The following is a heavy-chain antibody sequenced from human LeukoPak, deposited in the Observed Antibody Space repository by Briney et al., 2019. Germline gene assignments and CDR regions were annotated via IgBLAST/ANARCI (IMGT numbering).Heavy chain of an antibody. Sequence: PGGSLRLSCAASGFTFSSYSMNWVRQAPGKGLEWVSSISSSSSYIYYADSVKGRFTISRDNAKNSLYLQMNGLRAEDTAVYYCARDRRGYSYGQDYWGQGTLVTVSS. J-gene: IGHJ4*02. CDR2: ISSSSSYI. CDR1: GFTFSSYS. V-gene: IGHV3-21*01. CDR3: ARDRRGYSYGQDY. D-gene: IGHD5-18*01.